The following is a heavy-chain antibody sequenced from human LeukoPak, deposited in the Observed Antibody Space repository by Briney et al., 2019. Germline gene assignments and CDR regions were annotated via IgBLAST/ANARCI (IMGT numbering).Heavy chain of an antibody. CDR3: ARGLGSGWQDY. CDR2: ITSGSSTI. CDR1: GFTFSSYS. D-gene: IGHD6-19*01. J-gene: IGHJ4*02. V-gene: IGHV3-48*04. Sequence: GGSLRLSCAASGFTFSSYSMNWVRQAPGKGLEWISFITSGSSTIYYADSVKGRFTISRDNAKNSLYLQMNSLRAEDTAVYYCARGLGSGWQDYWGQGTLVTVSS.